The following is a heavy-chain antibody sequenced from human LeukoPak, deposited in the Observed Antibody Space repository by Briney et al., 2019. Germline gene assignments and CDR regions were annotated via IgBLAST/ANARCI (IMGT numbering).Heavy chain of an antibody. D-gene: IGHD2-15*01. CDR3: AKELSLRYCSGGSCYRAPDY. J-gene: IGHJ4*02. V-gene: IGHV3-23*01. Sequence: PGGSLRLSCAASGSTFSSYAMSWVRQAPGKGLEWVSAISGSGGSTYYADSVKGRFTISRDNSKNTLYLQMNSLRAEDTAVYYCAKELSLRYCSGGSCYRAPDYWGQGTLVTVSS. CDR1: GSTFSSYA. CDR2: ISGSGGST.